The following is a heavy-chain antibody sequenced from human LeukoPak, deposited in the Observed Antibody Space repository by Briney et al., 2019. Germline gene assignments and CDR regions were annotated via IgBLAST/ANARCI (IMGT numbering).Heavy chain of an antibody. Sequence: GASVKVSCKASGYTFTGYYMHWVRQAPEQGLEWMGWINPNSGGTNYAQKFQGRVTMTRDTSISTAYMELSRLRSDDTAVYYCATSEDIVATMRYWGQGTLVTVSS. V-gene: IGHV1-2*02. D-gene: IGHD5-12*01. J-gene: IGHJ4*02. CDR3: ATSEDIVATMRY. CDR1: GYTFTGYY. CDR2: INPNSGGT.